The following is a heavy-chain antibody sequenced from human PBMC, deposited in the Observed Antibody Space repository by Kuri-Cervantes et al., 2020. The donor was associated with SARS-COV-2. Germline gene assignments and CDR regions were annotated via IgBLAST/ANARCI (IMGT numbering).Heavy chain of an antibody. CDR3: ARDGEIGGYFDY. CDR1: GYTFTSYD. J-gene: IGHJ4*02. CDR2: MNPNSGNT. V-gene: IGHV1-8*01. Sequence: ASVKVSCKASGYTFTSYDINWVRQATGQGLEWMGWMNPNSGNTGYAQKFQGRVTMTRNTSISTAYMELSSLRSEDTAVYYCARDGEIGGYFDYWGQGTLVTVSS. D-gene: IGHD2/OR15-2a*01.